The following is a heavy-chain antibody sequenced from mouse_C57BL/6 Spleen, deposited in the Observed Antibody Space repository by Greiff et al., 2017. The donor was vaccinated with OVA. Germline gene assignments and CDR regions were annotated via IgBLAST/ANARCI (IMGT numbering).Heavy chain of an antibody. J-gene: IGHJ2*01. CDR1: GYTFTSYW. Sequence: VQLQQPGAELVMPGASVKLSCKASGYTFTSYWMHWVKQRPGQGLEWIGEIDPSDSYTNYNQKFKGKSTLTVDKSSSTAYMQLSSLTSEDSAVYYCASLTGAGFDYWGQGTTLTVSS. D-gene: IGHD4-1*01. V-gene: IGHV1-69*01. CDR2: IDPSDSYT. CDR3: ASLTGAGFDY.